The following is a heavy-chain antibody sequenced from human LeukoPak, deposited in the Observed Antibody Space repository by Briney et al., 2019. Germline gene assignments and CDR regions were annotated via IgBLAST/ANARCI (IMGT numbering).Heavy chain of an antibody. D-gene: IGHD1-14*01. CDR1: GLTFRSYG. J-gene: IGHJ3*02. V-gene: IGHV3-30*02. CDR2: IWYDGSNK. Sequence: GGSLRLSCAASGLTFRSYGMHWVRQAPGKGLEWVAFIWYDGSNKYYADSVKGRFTISRDNSKNTLYLQMNSLRAEDTAVYYCAKDRTNRYPPTAFDIWGQGTMVTVSS. CDR3: AKDRTNRYPPTAFDI.